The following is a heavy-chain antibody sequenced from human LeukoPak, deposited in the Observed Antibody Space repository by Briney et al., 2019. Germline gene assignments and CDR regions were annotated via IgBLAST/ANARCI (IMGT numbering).Heavy chain of an antibody. D-gene: IGHD1-26*01. CDR1: GYTFTGYY. CDR2: INPNSGGT. V-gene: IGHV1-2*02. CDR3: ARESGSYSSFDY. Sequence: ASVKVSCKASGYTFTGYYMHWVRQAPGQGLEWMGWINPNSGGTNYAQKFQGRVTMTTDTSTSTAYMELRSLRSDDTAVYYCARESGSYSSFDYWGQGTLVTVSS. J-gene: IGHJ4*02.